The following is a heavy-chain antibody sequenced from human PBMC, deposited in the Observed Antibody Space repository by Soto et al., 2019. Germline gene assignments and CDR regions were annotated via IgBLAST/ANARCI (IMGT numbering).Heavy chain of an antibody. CDR1: GFTVINNY. J-gene: IGHJ6*01. Sequence: GGSLRLSCAASGFTVINNYMSWVRQAPGKGLEWVSLIYSGGSTDYADSVKGRFTISRYTSKNTLYLQMGSLRAEDTAVFYCARGMAATPGIYYYYGMDVWGQGTTVTVSS. V-gene: IGHV3-53*01. D-gene: IGHD6-25*01. CDR3: ARGMAATPGIYYYYGMDV. CDR2: IYSGGST.